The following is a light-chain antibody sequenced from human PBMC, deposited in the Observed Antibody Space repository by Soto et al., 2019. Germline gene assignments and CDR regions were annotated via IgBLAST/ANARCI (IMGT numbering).Light chain of an antibody. CDR3: QQSYLTPYT. J-gene: IGKJ2*01. Sequence: DIQVTQSPSSLSASVGDSVTITCRTTESISVYLNWYQQSPGKAPNLTSAASNLAYGVPSRFTASGSWTDFAFTIKSLRPEDFATYYGQQSYLTPYTFGQGTK. CDR1: ESISVY. CDR2: AAS. V-gene: IGKV1-39*01.